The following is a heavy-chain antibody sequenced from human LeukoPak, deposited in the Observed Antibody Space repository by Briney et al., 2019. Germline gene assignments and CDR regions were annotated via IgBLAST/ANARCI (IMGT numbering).Heavy chain of an antibody. J-gene: IGHJ6*02. CDR2: TVASSNYT. CDR3: ARTYGSGLSGYGMDV. V-gene: IGHV3-21*05. D-gene: IGHD3-10*01. CDR1: GFTFSSYA. Sequence: PGGSLRLSCAASGFTFSSYAIHWIRQAPGKGLEWVSYTVASSNYTNYADSVKGRVTISRDNAKNSLYLQMNSLRADDTAVYYCARTYGSGLSGYGMDVWGQGTTVTVSS.